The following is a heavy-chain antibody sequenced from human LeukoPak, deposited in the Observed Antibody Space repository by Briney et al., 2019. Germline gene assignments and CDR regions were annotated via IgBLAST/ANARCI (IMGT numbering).Heavy chain of an antibody. CDR1: GGSFSGYY. J-gene: IGHJ4*02. V-gene: IGHV4-34*01. D-gene: IGHD3-22*01. Sequence: SETLSLTCAVYGGSFSGYYWSWIRQPPGKGLEWIGEINHSGSTNYNPSLKSRVTISVDTSKNQLSLKLSSVTAADTAVYYCARFYYDSSGYYVGYYFDYWGQGTLVTVSS. CDR2: INHSGST. CDR3: ARFYYDSSGYYVGYYFDY.